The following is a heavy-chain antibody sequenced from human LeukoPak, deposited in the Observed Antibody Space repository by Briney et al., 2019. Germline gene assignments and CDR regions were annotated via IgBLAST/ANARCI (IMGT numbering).Heavy chain of an antibody. Sequence: PGGSLRLSCGGSGFIFRDFDMTWVRQTAGRGLEWLSYIGESGSPVFYADSVKGRFSVSRDNAKKPLFLQMNGLRVEDTGIYYCARIGSTGTYNRDFQYWGPGTLVVVSS. D-gene: IGHD1-26*01. CDR3: ARIGSTGTYNRDFQY. CDR2: IGESGSPV. CDR1: GFIFRDFD. V-gene: IGHV3-48*03. J-gene: IGHJ1*01.